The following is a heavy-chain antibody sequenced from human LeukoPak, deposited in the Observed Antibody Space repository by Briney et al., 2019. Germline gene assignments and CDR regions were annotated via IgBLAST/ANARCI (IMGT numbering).Heavy chain of an antibody. CDR3: ARDRAGLGLLDF. J-gene: IGHJ3*01. Sequence: PSETLSLTCTVSGGPISSGGFSWTRIRQPPGKGLEWIGYIFQSGSPSYNPSLRSRVTISVDTSTNQFSLRLNSVTAADTAMYYCARDRAGLGLLDFWGQGTMVTVFS. CDR1: GGPISSGGFS. CDR2: IFQSGSP. D-gene: IGHD1-26*01. V-gene: IGHV4-30-2*01.